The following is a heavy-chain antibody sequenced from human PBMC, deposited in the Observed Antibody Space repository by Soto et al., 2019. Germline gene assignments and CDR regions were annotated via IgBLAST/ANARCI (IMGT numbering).Heavy chain of an antibody. CDR3: AKEFSDYYGSGSSDY. CDR2: ISGSGGST. V-gene: IGHV3-23*01. D-gene: IGHD3-10*01. Sequence: GGSLRLSCAASGFTFSSYAMSWVRQAPGKGLEWVSAISGSGGSTYYADSVKGRFTISRGNSKNTLYLQMNSLRAEDTAVYYCAKEFSDYYGSGSSDYWGQGTLVTVSS. J-gene: IGHJ4*02. CDR1: GFTFSSYA.